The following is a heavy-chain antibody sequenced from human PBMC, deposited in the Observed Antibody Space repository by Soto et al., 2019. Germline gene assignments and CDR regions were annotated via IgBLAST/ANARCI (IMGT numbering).Heavy chain of an antibody. J-gene: IGHJ6*02. CDR1: GDSVTSGSYY. CDR2: ISYTGRT. V-gene: IGHV4-61*03. D-gene: IGHD7-27*01. CDR3: AREWGLLPYYVMNV. Sequence: PSETLSLTCIVSGDSVTSGSYYWTWLRQPPGKGLEWIGYISYTGRTKYNPFLQSRVTISVDTSKNDFSLNLSSVTAADTAVYFCAREWGLLPYYVMNVWGHGTAVTVSS.